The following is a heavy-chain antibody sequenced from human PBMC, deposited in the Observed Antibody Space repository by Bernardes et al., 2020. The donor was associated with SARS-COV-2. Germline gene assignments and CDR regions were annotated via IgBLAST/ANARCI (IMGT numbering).Heavy chain of an antibody. Sequence: GGSLRLSCAASGFTFSDAWMNWVRQAPGKGLEWVGRIKKRSSGGTTEYAAPVKGRFTISRDDSENTLYLQMNSLRAEDTAVYFCSCLSLDYWGRGTLVTVSS. CDR3: SCLSLDY. V-gene: IGHV3-15*07. J-gene: IGHJ4*02. CDR2: IKKRSSGGTT. CDR1: GFTFSDAW.